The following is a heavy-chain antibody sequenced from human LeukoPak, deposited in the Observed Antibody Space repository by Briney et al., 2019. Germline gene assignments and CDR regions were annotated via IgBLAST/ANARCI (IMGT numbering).Heavy chain of an antibody. D-gene: IGHD1-14*01. CDR2: IDSDGSST. CDR3: ARDNIRSLDY. Sequence: GGSLRLSCAASGFTFRTYWMHWVRQVPGKGLVWVSRIDSDGSSTSYADFVKGRFTIFRDNARNTFYLQMNSLRVEDTAVYYCARDNIRSLDYWGQGTLVTVSS. J-gene: IGHJ4*02. V-gene: IGHV3-74*01. CDR1: GFTFRTYW.